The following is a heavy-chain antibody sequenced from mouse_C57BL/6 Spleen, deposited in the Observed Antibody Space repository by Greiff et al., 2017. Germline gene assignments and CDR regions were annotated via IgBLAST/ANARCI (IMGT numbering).Heavy chain of an antibody. V-gene: IGHV14-3*01. CDR2: IDPANGNT. CDR3: ARSSNSYAMDY. CDR1: GFNIKNTY. D-gene: IGHD2-5*01. J-gene: IGHJ4*01. Sequence: VQLKESVAELVRPGASVTLSCTASGFNIKNTYMNWVKQRPEQGLEWIGRIDPANGNTKYAPKFQGKATITADTSSNTAYLQLSSLTSEDTAIYYCARSSNSYAMDYWGQGTSVTVSS.